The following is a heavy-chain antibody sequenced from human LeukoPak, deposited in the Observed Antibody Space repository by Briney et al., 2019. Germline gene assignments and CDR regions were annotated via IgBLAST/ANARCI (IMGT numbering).Heavy chain of an antibody. CDR1: GFTFSSYA. CDR3: AKDRGAAAGHNWFDP. V-gene: IGHV3-23*01. Sequence: VESLRLSCAASGFTFSSYAMSWVRQAPGKGLEWVSAISGSGGSTYYADSVKGRFTISRDNSKNTLYLQMNSLRAEDTAVYYCAKDRGAAAGHNWFDPWGQGTLVTVSS. J-gene: IGHJ5*02. D-gene: IGHD6-13*01. CDR2: ISGSGGST.